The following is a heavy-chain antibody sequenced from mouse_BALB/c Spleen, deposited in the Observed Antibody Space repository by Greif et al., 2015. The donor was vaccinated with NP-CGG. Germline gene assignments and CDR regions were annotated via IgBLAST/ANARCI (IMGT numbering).Heavy chain of an antibody. Sequence: VQLQQSGAELVRPGTSVKISCKASGYTFTNYWLGWVKQRPGHGLEWIGDIYPGGGYTNYNEKFKGKATLTADTSSSTAYMQLSSLTSEDSAVYFCATYDYDGPWFAYWGQGTLVTVSA. D-gene: IGHD2-4*01. J-gene: IGHJ3*01. CDR1: GYTFTNYW. CDR3: ATYDYDGPWFAY. V-gene: IGHV1-63*02. CDR2: IYPGGGYT.